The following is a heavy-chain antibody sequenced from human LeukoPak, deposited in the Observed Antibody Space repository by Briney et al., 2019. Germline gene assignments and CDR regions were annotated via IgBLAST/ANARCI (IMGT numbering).Heavy chain of an antibody. Sequence: GGSLRLSCAASGFTFSKSWMTWVRQAPGKGLEWVANIKQDGSETYYVDSVMGRFTISRDNAKNSVYLQMNSLRAEDTAVCFCARDRSISGVVIIDFWGQGTLVTVSS. V-gene: IGHV3-7*01. CDR3: ARDRSISGVVIIDF. J-gene: IGHJ4*02. CDR1: GFTFSKSW. CDR2: IKQDGSET. D-gene: IGHD3-3*01.